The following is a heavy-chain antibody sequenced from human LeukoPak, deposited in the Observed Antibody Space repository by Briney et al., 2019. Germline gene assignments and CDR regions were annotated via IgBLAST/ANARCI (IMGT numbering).Heavy chain of an antibody. J-gene: IGHJ5*02. D-gene: IGHD3-10*01. CDR1: GGSISSSYW. Sequence: SETLSLTCAVSGGSISSSYWWSWVRQPPGKGLEWIGEIYHSGSTNYNPSLKSRVTISVDTSKNQFSLKLSSVTAADTAVYYCARYGSGSRSTADWFDPWGQGTLVTVSS. CDR3: ARYGSGSRSTADWFDP. CDR2: IYHSGST. V-gene: IGHV4-4*02.